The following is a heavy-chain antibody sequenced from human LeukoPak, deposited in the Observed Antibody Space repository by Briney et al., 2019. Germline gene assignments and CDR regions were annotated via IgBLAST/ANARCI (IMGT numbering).Heavy chain of an antibody. CDR3: ARDALGIYTSYYYGMAV. D-gene: IGHD4-11*01. Sequence: SVKVSCKASGGTFSSYAISWVRQAPGQGLEWMGGIIPIFGTANYAQKFQGRVTITADKSTRTAYMDLSSLRSEDTAVYYCARDALGIYTSYYYGMAVWGKGTTVTVPS. CDR2: IIPIFGTA. CDR1: GGTFSSYA. J-gene: IGHJ6*04. V-gene: IGHV1-69*06.